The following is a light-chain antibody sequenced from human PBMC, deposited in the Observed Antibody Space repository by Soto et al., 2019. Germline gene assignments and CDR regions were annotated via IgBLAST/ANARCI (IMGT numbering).Light chain of an antibody. CDR1: QSVGGY. Sequence: EIFLTQSPATLSLSPWERATLSWRASQSVGGYLAWYQQRPGQAPRVLIYDASNRATGIPVRFSGSGSGTDFTLTISSLEPEDFAVYYCQQRSNWPITFGQGTRLEIK. CDR2: DAS. CDR3: QQRSNWPIT. V-gene: IGKV3-11*01. J-gene: IGKJ5*01.